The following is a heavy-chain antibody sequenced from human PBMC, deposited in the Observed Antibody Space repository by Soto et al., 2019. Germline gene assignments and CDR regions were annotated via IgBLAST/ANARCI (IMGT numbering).Heavy chain of an antibody. CDR1: GGSISSGGYY. J-gene: IGHJ3*02. Sequence: QVQLQESGPGLVKPSQTLSLTCTVSGGSISSGGYYWSWIRQHPGKGLEWIGYIYYSGSTYYNPSLKSRVTISVDTSKNQFSLKLSSVTAADTAVYYCAREYYYDYTLPADAFDIWGHETMFTVSS. CDR3: AREYYYDYTLPADAFDI. CDR2: IYYSGST. D-gene: IGHD3-22*01. V-gene: IGHV4-31*03.